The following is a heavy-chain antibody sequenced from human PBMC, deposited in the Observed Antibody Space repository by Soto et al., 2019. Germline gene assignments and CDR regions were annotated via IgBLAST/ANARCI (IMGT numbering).Heavy chain of an antibody. D-gene: IGHD3-3*01. CDR2: ISYAGSNK. Sequence: GSLRLSCAASGVKFSSYGMHWVRQAPGKGLEWVAVISYAGSNKYYADSVKGRFTISRDNSKNTLYLQMNSLRAEDTAVYYCAKDGDFWSGDGMDVWGQGTTVTVS. CDR1: GVKFSSYG. J-gene: IGHJ6*02. CDR3: AKDGDFWSGDGMDV. V-gene: IGHV3-30*18.